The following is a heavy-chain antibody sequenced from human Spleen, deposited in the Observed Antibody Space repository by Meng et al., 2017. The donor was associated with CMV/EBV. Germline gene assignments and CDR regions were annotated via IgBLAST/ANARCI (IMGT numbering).Heavy chain of an antibody. J-gene: IGHJ4*02. CDR1: GGSISSHY. Sequence: SETLSLTCTVSGGSISSHYWSWIRQPPGKGLEWIGYIHNSGITNYNPSLRSRVTISLDTSKNQFSLKLSSVTAADTAVYYCAREFGPRYFDYWGQGTLVTVSS. CDR3: AREFGPRYFDY. CDR2: IHNSGIT. D-gene: IGHD3-10*01. V-gene: IGHV4-59*11.